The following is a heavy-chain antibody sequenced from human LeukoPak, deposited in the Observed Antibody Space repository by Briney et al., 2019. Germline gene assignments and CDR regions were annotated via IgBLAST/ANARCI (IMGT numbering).Heavy chain of an antibody. J-gene: IGHJ4*02. CDR3: AKKMVRGVISSSYYFDY. D-gene: IGHD3-10*01. Sequence: GGSLRLSCAASGFTFSSYAMHWVRQAPGKGLEWVALISYDGSNKYYADSVKGRFTISRDNSKNTLYLQMDSLRAEDTAVYYCAKKMVRGVISSSYYFDYWGQGTLVTVSS. V-gene: IGHV3-30*18. CDR2: ISYDGSNK. CDR1: GFTFSSYA.